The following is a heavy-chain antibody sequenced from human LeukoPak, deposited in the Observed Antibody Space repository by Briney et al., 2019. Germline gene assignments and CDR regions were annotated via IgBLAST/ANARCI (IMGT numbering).Heavy chain of an antibody. Sequence: LWASVNVSCTASGYTFTSYDINWVRQAPGQGLERMGWMNPNSGNTGYAQKFQGRVTMTRNTSISTAYMELSSLRSEDTAVYYCALDDSSGSHLDWGQGTLVTVSS. CDR3: ALDDSSGSHLD. V-gene: IGHV1-8*01. D-gene: IGHD3-22*01. CDR1: GYTFTSYD. CDR2: MNPNSGNT. J-gene: IGHJ4*02.